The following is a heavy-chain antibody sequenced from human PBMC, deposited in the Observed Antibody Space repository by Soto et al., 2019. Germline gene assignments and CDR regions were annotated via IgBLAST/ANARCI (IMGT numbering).Heavy chain of an antibody. D-gene: IGHD3-3*01. V-gene: IGHV1-69*13. J-gene: IGHJ6*02. Sequence: SVKVSCKASGGAFSSYAISWVRQAPGQGLEWMGGIIPIFGTANYAQKFQGRVTITADESTSTAYMELSSLRSEDTAVYYCALDFWSGYYTRDYYYGMDVWGQGTTVTVSS. CDR2: IIPIFGTA. CDR3: ALDFWSGYYTRDYYYGMDV. CDR1: GGAFSSYA.